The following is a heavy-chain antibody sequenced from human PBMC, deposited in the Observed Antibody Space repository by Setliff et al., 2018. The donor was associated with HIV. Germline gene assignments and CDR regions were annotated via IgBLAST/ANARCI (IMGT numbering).Heavy chain of an antibody. J-gene: IGHJ3*02. Sequence: SETLSLTCTVSGGSTSSGNYYWTWIRQHPGKGLEWIGYIYHSGSTYYNPSLKSRVTISVDTSKNQFSLELNSVTAADTAVFYCATGKLAAGGAFVIWGQGTMVTVSS. CDR2: IYHSGST. D-gene: IGHD6-13*01. CDR1: GGSTSSGNYY. CDR3: ATGKLAAGGAFVI. V-gene: IGHV4-31*03.